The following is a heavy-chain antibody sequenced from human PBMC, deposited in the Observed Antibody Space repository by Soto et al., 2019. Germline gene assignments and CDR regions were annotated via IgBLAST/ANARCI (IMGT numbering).Heavy chain of an antibody. CDR2: ISSDGSNE. CDR1: GFTFSSYA. CDR3: ARDGPRHWSGYSFDY. V-gene: IGHV3-30-3*01. D-gene: IGHD3-3*01. J-gene: IGHJ4*02. Sequence: QVQLVESGGGVVQPGRSLRLSCAASGFTFSSYAMHWIRQAPGKGLEWVAVISSDGSNEYYADSVKGRFTISRDNSKNTLYLQMNSLRAEDTAVYYCARDGPRHWSGYSFDYWGQGTLVTVSS.